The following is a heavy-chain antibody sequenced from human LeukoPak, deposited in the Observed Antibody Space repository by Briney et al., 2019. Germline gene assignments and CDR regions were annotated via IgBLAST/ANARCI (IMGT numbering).Heavy chain of an antibody. J-gene: IGHJ4*02. CDR1: GGSISSSYY. CDR3: ARDLILGPTYFDY. CDR2: IYYSGST. Sequence: SETLSLTCTVSGGSISSSYYWGWIRQPPGKGLEWIGSIYYSGSTYYNPSLESRVTISEDTSKNHFSLKLSSVTAADTAVYYCARDLILGPTYFDYWGQGTLVTVSS. D-gene: IGHD1-26*01. V-gene: IGHV4-39*02.